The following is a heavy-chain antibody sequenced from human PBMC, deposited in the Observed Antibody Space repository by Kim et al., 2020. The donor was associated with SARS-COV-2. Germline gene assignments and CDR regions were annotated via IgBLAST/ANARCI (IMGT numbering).Heavy chain of an antibody. J-gene: IGHJ4*02. D-gene: IGHD3-10*01. CDR1: GFTFSSYP. CDR2: LSGSGGST. V-gene: IGHV3-23*01. Sequence: GGSLRLSCAASGFTFSSYPMSWVLQAPGKGLEWVSGLSGSGGSTYYADSVKGRFTISRDNSKNTLFLQMNSLRAEDTALYYCARQPYGSGTYYFEYWGQGTLVTVSS. CDR3: ARQPYGSGTYYFEY.